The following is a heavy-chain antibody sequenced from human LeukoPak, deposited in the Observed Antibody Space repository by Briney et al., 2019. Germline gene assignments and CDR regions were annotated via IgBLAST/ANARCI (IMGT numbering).Heavy chain of an antibody. J-gene: IGHJ4*02. CDR3: ARGSSYGFSMGY. CDR2: ISTYNGDT. Sequence: ASVKVSCKTSGYTFTNYGLNWVRQAPGQGLEWMGWISTYNGDTNYAQKLQGRVTMTTDTSTTTAYMELRSLRPDDSAVYYCARGSSYGFSMGYWGQGTLVTVSS. D-gene: IGHD5-18*01. V-gene: IGHV1-18*01. CDR1: GYTFTNYG.